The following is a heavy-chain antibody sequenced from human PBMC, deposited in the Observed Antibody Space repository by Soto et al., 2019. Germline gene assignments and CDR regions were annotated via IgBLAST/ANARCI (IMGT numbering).Heavy chain of an antibody. J-gene: IGHJ4*02. Sequence: PGGSLRLSCAASGFTFSSYGMHWVRQDPGKGLEWVAVIWYDGSNKYYADSVKGRFTISRDNSKNTLYLQMNSLRAEDTAVYYCARGDKYSSSWYSGYYFDYWGQGTLVTVSS. CDR1: GFTFSSYG. CDR3: ARGDKYSSSWYSGYYFDY. D-gene: IGHD6-13*01. CDR2: IWYDGSNK. V-gene: IGHV3-33*01.